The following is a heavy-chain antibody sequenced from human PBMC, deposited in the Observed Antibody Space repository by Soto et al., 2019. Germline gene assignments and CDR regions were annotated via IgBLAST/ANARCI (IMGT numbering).Heavy chain of an antibody. D-gene: IGHD6-19*01. CDR3: ARGLFYGSGFKRTKDAFDI. CDR2: IGTAGDT. CDR1: GFTFSSYD. V-gene: IGHV3-13*01. J-gene: IGHJ3*02. Sequence: EVQLVESGGGLVQPGGSLRLSCAASGFTFSSYDMHWVHQATGKGLEWVSAIGTAGDTYYPGSVKGRFTISRENAKNSLYLQMNSLRAGDTAVYYCARGLFYGSGFKRTKDAFDIWGQGTMVTVSS.